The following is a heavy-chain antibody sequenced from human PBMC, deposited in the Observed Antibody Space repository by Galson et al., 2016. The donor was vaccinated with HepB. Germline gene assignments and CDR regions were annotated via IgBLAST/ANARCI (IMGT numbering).Heavy chain of an antibody. Sequence: LTCAVYGGSFSAYYWNWIRQPPGRGLEWIGEINHVGSTKFNPSLESRLTISLDTSKRQFSLKLNSMTAADTAVYYCARFERPGTYFVDRWTNFVDQWGQGALVTVSS. V-gene: IGHV4-34*01. D-gene: IGHD3-10*01. J-gene: IGHJ4*02. CDR2: INHVGST. CDR1: GGSFSAYY. CDR3: ARFERPGTYFVDRWTNFVDQ.